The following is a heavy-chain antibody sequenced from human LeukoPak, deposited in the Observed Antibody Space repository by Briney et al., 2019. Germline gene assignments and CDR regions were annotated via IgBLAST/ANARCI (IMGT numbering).Heavy chain of an antibody. CDR1: GGSFSGYY. Sequence: PSETLSLTCAVYGGSFSGYYWSWIRQPPGKGLEWIGEINHSGSTNYNPSLKSRVTISVDTSKNQFSLKLSSVTAADTAVYYCARRGGSRSYWGQGTLVTVSS. CDR3: ARRGGSRSY. D-gene: IGHD1-14*01. CDR2: INHSGST. V-gene: IGHV4-34*01. J-gene: IGHJ4*02.